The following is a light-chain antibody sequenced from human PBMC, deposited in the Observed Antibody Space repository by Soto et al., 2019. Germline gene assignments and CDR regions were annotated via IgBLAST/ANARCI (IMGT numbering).Light chain of an antibody. Sequence: EIVMTQSPATLSVSPGERATLSCRASQSVSNNLAWYQHKPGQAPRLLIFGASTRATGIPVRFSGSGSGTEFHLTIIRPQSEDSAVYYCQHYNNLPLTFGGGTKVEIK. CDR3: QHYNNLPLT. CDR2: GAS. CDR1: QSVSNN. J-gene: IGKJ4*01. V-gene: IGKV3-15*01.